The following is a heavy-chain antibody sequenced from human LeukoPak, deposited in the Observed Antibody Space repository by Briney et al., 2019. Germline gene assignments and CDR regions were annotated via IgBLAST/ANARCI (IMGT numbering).Heavy chain of an antibody. D-gene: IGHD6-19*01. CDR3: ARVIAFAYSSGQVDY. Sequence: ASVKVSCKASGYTFTSYYMHWVRQAPGQGLEWMGIINPSGGSTSYAQKFQGRVTMTRDTSTSTVYMELSSLRSEDTAVYYCARVIAFAYSSGQVDYWGQGTLVTVSS. V-gene: IGHV1-46*01. CDR2: INPSGGST. J-gene: IGHJ4*02. CDR1: GYTFTSYY.